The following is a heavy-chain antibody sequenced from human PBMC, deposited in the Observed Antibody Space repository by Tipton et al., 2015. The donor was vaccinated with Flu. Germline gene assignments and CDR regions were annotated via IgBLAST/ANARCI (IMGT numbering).Heavy chain of an antibody. Sequence: TLSLTCAVSDYSISSGYYWGWIRQPPGKGLEWIGSIYHSGSTYYNPSLTSRVTLSVDTSKNQFSLKLSSVTAAVTAVYYCARHARGYYDSSAAWVRYWYFNLWGRGTLVAVSS. CDR3: ARHARGYYDSSAAWVRYWYFNL. CDR1: DYSISSGYY. CDR2: IYHSGST. J-gene: IGHJ2*01. D-gene: IGHD3-22*01. V-gene: IGHV4-38-2*01.